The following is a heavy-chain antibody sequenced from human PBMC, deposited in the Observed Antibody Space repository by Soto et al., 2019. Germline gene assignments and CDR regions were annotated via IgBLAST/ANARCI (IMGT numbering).Heavy chain of an antibody. D-gene: IGHD3-9*01. CDR2: ISSSSSYI. CDR1: GFTFSSYS. CDR3: ARAFNYDILTGYRFDP. Sequence: PGGSLRLSCAASGFTFSSYSMNWVRQAPGKGLEWVSSISSSSSYIYYADSVKGRFTISRDNAKNSLYLQMNSLRAEDTAVYYCARAFNYDILTGYRFDPWGQGTLVTSPQ. J-gene: IGHJ5*02. V-gene: IGHV3-21*01.